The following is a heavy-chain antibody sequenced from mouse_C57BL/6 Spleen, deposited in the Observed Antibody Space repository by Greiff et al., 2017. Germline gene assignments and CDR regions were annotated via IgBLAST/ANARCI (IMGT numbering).Heavy chain of an antibody. CDR3: ARGLGREGFYYAMDY. V-gene: IGHV1-53*01. J-gene: IGHJ4*01. CDR1: GYTFTSYW. D-gene: IGHD4-1*01. Sequence: QVQLQQPGTELVKPGASVKLSCKASGYTFTSYWMHWVKQRPGQGLEWIGNITPSNGGTNYNEKFKSKATLTVDKSSSTAYMQRSSLTSEDSAVYYGARGLGREGFYYAMDYGGQGTSVTVSS. CDR2: ITPSNGGT.